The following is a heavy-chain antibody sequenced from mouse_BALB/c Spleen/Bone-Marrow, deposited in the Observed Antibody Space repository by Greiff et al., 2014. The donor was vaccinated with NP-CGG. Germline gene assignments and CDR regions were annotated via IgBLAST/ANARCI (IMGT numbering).Heavy chain of an antibody. Sequence: EVHLVESGGGLVQPGGSRKLSCAASGFTFSSFGMHWVRQAPEKGLEWVAYISSGSSTIYYADTVKGRFTISRDNPKNTLSLQMTSLRSENSSRYNCARAGMDYWGQGTSVTVSS. CDR1: GFTFSSFG. CDR3: ARAGMDY. CDR2: ISSGSSTI. D-gene: IGHD3-3*01. J-gene: IGHJ4*01. V-gene: IGHV5-17*02.